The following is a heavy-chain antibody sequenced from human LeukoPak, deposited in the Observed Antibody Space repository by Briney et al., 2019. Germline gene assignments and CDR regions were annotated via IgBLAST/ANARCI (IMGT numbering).Heavy chain of an antibody. J-gene: IGHJ4*02. CDR2: IYSGGST. V-gene: IGHV3-53*01. Sequence: GGSLRLSCAASGCTVSSNYMSWVRQAPGKGLEWVSVIYSGGSTYYADSVKGRFTISRDNSKNTLYLQMNSLRAEDTAVYYCASLPDYGDYIDYWGQGTLVTVSS. CDR1: GCTVSSNY. CDR3: ASLPDYGDYIDY. D-gene: IGHD4-17*01.